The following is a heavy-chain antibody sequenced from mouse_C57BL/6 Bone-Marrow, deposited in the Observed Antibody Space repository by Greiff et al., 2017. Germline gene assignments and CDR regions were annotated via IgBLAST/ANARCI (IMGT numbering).Heavy chain of an antibody. CDR1: GYTFTSYG. Sequence: QVQLQQSGAELARPGASVKLSCKASGYTFTSYGISWVKQRTGQGLEWIGEIYPRSGNTYYNEKFKGKATLTADKSSSTAYMELRTLTSEDSAVSFCARPYYYGSSDDYFDYWGQGTTLTVSS. CDR2: IYPRSGNT. J-gene: IGHJ2*01. D-gene: IGHD1-1*01. V-gene: IGHV1-81*01. CDR3: ARPYYYGSSDDYFDY.